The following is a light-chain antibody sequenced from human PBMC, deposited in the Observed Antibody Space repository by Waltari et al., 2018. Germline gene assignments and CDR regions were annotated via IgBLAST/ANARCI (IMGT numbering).Light chain of an antibody. CDR3: CSYAGSYTVV. Sequence: QSALPPPRSVSGSPGQSVTIPCTGTSSDVGGCNHVSWYQQQPGKAPKLMIYDVSKRPSGVPDRFSGSKSGNTASLTISGLQAEDEADYYCCSYAGSYTVVFGGGTKLTVL. CDR1: SSDVGGCNH. J-gene: IGLJ2*01. CDR2: DVS. V-gene: IGLV2-11*01.